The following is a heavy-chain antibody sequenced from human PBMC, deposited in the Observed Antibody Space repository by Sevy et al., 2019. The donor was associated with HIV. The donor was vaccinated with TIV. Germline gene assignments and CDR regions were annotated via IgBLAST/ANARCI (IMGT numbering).Heavy chain of an antibody. V-gene: IGHV1-69*13. J-gene: IGHJ6*02. CDR3: AREYVDIVVVPALNSYYYYGTDV. D-gene: IGHD2-2*01. CDR1: GGTFSSYA. CDR2: IIPILGTA. Sequence: ASVKVSCKVSGGTFSSYAISWVRQAPGQGLEWMGGIIPILGTANYTQKFQGRVTITADESTSTAYMELSSLRSEDTAVYYCAREYVDIVVVPALNSYYYYGTDVWGQGTTVTVSS.